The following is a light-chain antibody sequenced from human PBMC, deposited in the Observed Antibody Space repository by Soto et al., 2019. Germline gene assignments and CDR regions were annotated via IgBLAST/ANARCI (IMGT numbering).Light chain of an antibody. CDR1: RNDVGSSTL. J-gene: IGLJ3*02. Sequence: QSALTQPASVSGSPGQSITISCTGTRNDVGSSTLVSWYQQHPGKAPKFIIYEDTKRRSGVSHRFSGSKSGNTASLTISGLQAEDEADYYCCSYAGSSSWVFGGGTKVTVL. V-gene: IGLV2-23*01. CDR2: EDT. CDR3: CSYAGSSSWV.